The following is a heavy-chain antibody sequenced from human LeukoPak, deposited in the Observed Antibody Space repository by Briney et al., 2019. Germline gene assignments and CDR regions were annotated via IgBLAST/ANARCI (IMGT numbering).Heavy chain of an antibody. V-gene: IGHV1-2*02. J-gene: IGHJ5*02. D-gene: IGHD3-10*01. CDR3: ATDYYGSGYNWFDP. Sequence: ASVKVSCKASGYTFTGYYMHWVRQAPGQGLEWMGWINPNSGGTSYAQKFQGRVTMTRDTSISTAYMELSRLRSDDTAVYYCATDYYGSGYNWFDPWGQGTLVTVSS. CDR2: INPNSGGT. CDR1: GYTFTGYY.